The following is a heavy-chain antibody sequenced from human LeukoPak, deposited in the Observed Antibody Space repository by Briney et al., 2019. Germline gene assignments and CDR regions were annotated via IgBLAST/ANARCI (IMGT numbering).Heavy chain of an antibody. D-gene: IGHD6-13*01. CDR1: GFTVSSNF. J-gene: IGHJ4*02. V-gene: IGHV3-53*01. Sequence: GGSLRLSCAASGFTVSSNFMSWVRQAPGKGLEWVSVIYSGGTTYYADSVKGRFTISRDNSKNTLYLQMNSLRAEDTAVYYCARDDRIAAAGTFDHWGQGTLVTVSS. CDR3: ARDDRIAAAGTFDH. CDR2: IYSGGTT.